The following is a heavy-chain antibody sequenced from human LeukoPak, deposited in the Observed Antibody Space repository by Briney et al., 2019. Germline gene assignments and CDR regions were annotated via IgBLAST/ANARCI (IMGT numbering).Heavy chain of an antibody. V-gene: IGHV3-23*01. CDR3: ASYDRRDAFDI. CDR2: ISGNGGST. J-gene: IGHJ3*02. CDR1: GFTFSTYA. Sequence: GSLRLSCAASGFTFSTYAMSWVRQAPGKGLEWVSVISGNGGSTHYADSVKGRFTISRDNSKNTLYLQMNSLRDEDTAVYYCASYDRRDAFDIWGQGTMVTVSS. D-gene: IGHD3-22*01.